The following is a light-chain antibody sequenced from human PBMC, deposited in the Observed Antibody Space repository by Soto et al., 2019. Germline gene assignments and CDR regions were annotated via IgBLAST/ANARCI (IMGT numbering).Light chain of an antibody. J-gene: IGLJ2*01. CDR2: EGS. CDR3: CSDAGSSTLV. CDR1: SSDVGSYNL. Sequence: QSALTQPASVSGSPGQSITISRTGTSSDVGSYNLVSWYQQHPGKAPKLMIYEGSKRPSGVSNRFSGSKSGNTASLTISGLQAEDEADYYCCSDAGSSTLVFGGGTKLTVL. V-gene: IGLV2-23*01.